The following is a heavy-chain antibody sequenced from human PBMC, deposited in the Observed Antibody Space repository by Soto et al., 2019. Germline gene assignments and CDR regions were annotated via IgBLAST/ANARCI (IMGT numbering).Heavy chain of an antibody. V-gene: IGHV3-23*01. CDR1: GFTFSSFA. D-gene: IGHD2-15*01. CDR2: VSDSGGST. CDR3: AKEHCSGGTCYSYFDY. Sequence: PGGSLRLSCAASGFTFSSFAMSWVRQAPGKGLEWVSVVSDSGGSTDYADSVKGRFAISRDSSKNTVYLQMSSLRVEDTAVYYCAKEHCSGGTCYSYFDYWGQGTSVTVSS. J-gene: IGHJ4*02.